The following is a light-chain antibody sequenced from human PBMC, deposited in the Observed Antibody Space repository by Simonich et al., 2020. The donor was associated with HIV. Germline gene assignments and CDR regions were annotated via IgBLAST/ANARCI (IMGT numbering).Light chain of an antibody. CDR3: QSADSSGTPYVV. CDR2: KDS. J-gene: IGLJ2*01. CDR1: ALPNQY. Sequence: SYELTQPPSVTVSPGQTARITCSGDALPNQYAYWYQQKSGQAPVLVIYKDSERPSGIPERFSGSSSGTTVTLTISGVHAEDEADYYCQSADSSGTPYVVFGGGTKLTVL. V-gene: IGLV3-25*03.